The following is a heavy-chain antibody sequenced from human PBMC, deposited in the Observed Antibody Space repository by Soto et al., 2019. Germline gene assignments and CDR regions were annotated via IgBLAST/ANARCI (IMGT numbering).Heavy chain of an antibody. D-gene: IGHD3-3*01. CDR3: ATSYLYDFWSGYGP. CDR2: IYYSGST. Sequence: QLQLQESGPGLVKPSETLSLTCTVSGGSISSSSYYWGWIRQPPGKGLEWIGSIYYSGSTYYNPSLKSRVAISVHTSKNQFSLKLSSVTAADTAVYYCATSYLYDFWSGYGPWGQGTLVTVSS. V-gene: IGHV4-39*01. J-gene: IGHJ5*02. CDR1: GGSISSSSYY.